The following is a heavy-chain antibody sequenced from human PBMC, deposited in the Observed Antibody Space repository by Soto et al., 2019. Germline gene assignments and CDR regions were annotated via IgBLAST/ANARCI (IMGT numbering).Heavy chain of an antibody. CDR3: ARGSGSANFDY. CDR2: IHTSGSP. J-gene: IGHJ4*02. CDR1: GGFIGTYY. V-gene: IGHV4-4*07. D-gene: IGHD3-10*01. Sequence: PSETLSLTCTVSGGFIGTYYWSWIRQPAGKGLEWIGRIHTSGSPNYNPSLKSRVTMSVDTSKNQFSLRLTSVTAADTAVHYCARGSGSANFDYWGQGTLVFVSS.